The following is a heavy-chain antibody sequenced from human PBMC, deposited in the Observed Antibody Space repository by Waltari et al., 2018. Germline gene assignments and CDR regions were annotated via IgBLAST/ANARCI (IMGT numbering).Heavy chain of an antibody. Sequence: QLQLQESGPGLVKPSETPSLTCTVSGGSISSSSYYWGWIRQPPGKGLEWIGSIYYSGSTYYNPSLKSRVTISVDTSKNQFSLKLSSVTAADTAVYYCARDGSGSYSRRFDYWGQGTLVTVSS. V-gene: IGHV4-39*07. D-gene: IGHD3-10*01. CDR2: IYYSGST. J-gene: IGHJ4*02. CDR3: ARDGSGSYSRRFDY. CDR1: GGSISSSSYY.